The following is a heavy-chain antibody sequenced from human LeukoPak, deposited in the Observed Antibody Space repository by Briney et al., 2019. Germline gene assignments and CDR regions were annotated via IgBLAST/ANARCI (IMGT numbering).Heavy chain of an antibody. J-gene: IGHJ3*02. CDR2: IYSDGNT. CDR3: ARDRRLLYFGELFHDAFDI. D-gene: IGHD3-10*01. Sequence: GGSLRLSCAASGFTVSSNYMNWVRQAPGKGLEWVSIIYSDGNTYYADSVKGRFTISRDNSKNTLYLQMNSLRAEDTAVYYCARDRRLLYFGELFHDAFDIWGQGTMVTVSS. V-gene: IGHV3-53*01. CDR1: GFTVSSNY.